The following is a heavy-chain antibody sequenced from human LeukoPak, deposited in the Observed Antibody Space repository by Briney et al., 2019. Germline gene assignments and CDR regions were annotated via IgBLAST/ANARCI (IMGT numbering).Heavy chain of an antibody. CDR2: IYHSEST. Sequence: SQTLSLTCAVSGGSISSGGYSWNWIRQPPGKGLEWTGYIYHSESTYYNPSLKSRVTISVDRSKTQFSLKLSSVTAADTAVYCCASSLSRYYYDSSGYAFDYWGQGTLVTVSS. V-gene: IGHV4-30-2*01. D-gene: IGHD3-22*01. CDR1: GGSISSGGYS. J-gene: IGHJ4*02. CDR3: ASSLSRYYYDSSGYAFDY.